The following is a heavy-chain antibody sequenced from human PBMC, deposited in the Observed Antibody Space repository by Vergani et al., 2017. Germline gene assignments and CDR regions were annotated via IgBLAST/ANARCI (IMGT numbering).Heavy chain of an antibody. D-gene: IGHD2-15*01. Sequence: EVQLVESGGGLVQPGRSLRLSCAASGFTFDDYAMHWVRQAPGKGLEWVSGISWNSGSIGYADSGKGRFTISRDNAKNSLYLQMNSLRAEDTAWYYCAKEGSTSGVYYYGMDVWGQGP. CDR3: AKEGSTSGVYYYGMDV. V-gene: IGHV3-9*01. CDR2: ISWNSGSI. CDR1: GFTFDDYA. J-gene: IGHJ6*02.